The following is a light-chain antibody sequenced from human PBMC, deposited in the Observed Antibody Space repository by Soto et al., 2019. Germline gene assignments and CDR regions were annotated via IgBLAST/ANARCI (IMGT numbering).Light chain of an antibody. CDR1: QSVLYNSDSKNY. J-gene: IGKJ4*01. CDR2: WAS. Sequence: DIVMTQSPDSPAVSLGERATINCKSSQSVLYNSDSKNYLAWYQQKPGQPPKLLIYWASTRESGVPDRFSGSGSGTDFTLTISSLQAEDVAVYYCQQYFGTPLTFGGGTKVDIK. CDR3: QQYFGTPLT. V-gene: IGKV4-1*01.